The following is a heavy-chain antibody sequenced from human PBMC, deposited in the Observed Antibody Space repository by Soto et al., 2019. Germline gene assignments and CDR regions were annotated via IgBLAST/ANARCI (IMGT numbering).Heavy chain of an antibody. Sequence: QVQLVQSGAEVKEPGASVKVSCKASGYTFTHSYMHLVRQAPGQGLVWMGMINPSGGSTRYAQKFQGRVTLTTDTSTSTVYMEFSSLRSEVTAVFYCAISIVYCSGGSCSWGHGTQVTVSS. CDR3: AISIVYCSGGSCS. D-gene: IGHD2-15*01. CDR2: INPSGGST. CDR1: GYTFTHSY. V-gene: IGHV1-46*01. J-gene: IGHJ5*01.